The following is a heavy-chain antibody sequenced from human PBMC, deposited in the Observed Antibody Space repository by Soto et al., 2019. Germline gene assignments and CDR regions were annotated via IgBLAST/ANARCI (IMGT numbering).Heavy chain of an antibody. CDR3: ARDRLGYYYDSSGYLINYYYYYGMDV. CDR1: GGTFISYA. V-gene: IGHV1-69*13. D-gene: IGHD3-22*01. Sequence: XSVKVSFKASGGTFISYAISWVRQAPGQGLEWMGGIIPIFGTANYAQKFQGRVTITADESTSTAYMELSSLRSEDTAVYYCARDRLGYYYDSSGYLINYYYYYGMDVWGQGTTVTVSS. J-gene: IGHJ6*02. CDR2: IIPIFGTA.